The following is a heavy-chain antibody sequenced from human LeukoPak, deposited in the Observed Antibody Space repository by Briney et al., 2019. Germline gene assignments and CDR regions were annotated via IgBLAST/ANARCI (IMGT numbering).Heavy chain of an antibody. J-gene: IGHJ3*02. V-gene: IGHV1-69*13. D-gene: IGHD2-15*01. CDR2: IIPIFGTA. CDR3: ARDRSGHHAFDI. Sequence: SVKVSCKASGGTFSSYAISWVRQAPGQGLEWMGGIIPIFGTANYAQKFQGRVTITADESTSTAYMELSSLRSEDTAVYYCARDRSGHHAFDIWGQGTMVTVSS. CDR1: GGTFSSYA.